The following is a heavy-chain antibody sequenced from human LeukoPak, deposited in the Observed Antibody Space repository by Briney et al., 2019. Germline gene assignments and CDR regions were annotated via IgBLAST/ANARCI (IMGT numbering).Heavy chain of an antibody. J-gene: IGHJ4*02. D-gene: IGHD3-22*01. Sequence: GGSLRLSCAASGFTFSSYSMNWVRQAPGKGLEWVSYISCSSSYINYADSVKGRFTISRDNAQNSLYLQMNSLRAEDTAVYYCARLFCYYDSRGHYPTCVDYFDYWGQGTLVTVSS. CDR1: GFTFSSYS. V-gene: IGHV3-21*01. CDR3: ARLFCYYDSRGHYPTCVDYFDY. CDR2: ISCSSSYI.